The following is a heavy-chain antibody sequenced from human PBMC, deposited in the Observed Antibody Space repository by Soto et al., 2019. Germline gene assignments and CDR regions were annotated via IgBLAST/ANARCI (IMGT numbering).Heavy chain of an antibody. V-gene: IGHV4-30-2*01. Sequence: QLQLQESGSGLVKPSQTLSLTCAVSGGSISSGGYSWSWIRQPPGKGLEWIGYIYHSGSTYYNPSLKSRVTISVDRSKNQFSLKLSSVTAADTAVYYCARLRRFSGGSVNWFDPWGQGTLVTVSS. J-gene: IGHJ5*02. D-gene: IGHD2-15*01. CDR3: ARLRRFSGGSVNWFDP. CDR2: IYHSGST. CDR1: GGSISSGGYS.